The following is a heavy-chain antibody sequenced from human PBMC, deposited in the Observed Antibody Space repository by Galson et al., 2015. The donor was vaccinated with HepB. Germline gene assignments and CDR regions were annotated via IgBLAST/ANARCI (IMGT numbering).Heavy chain of an antibody. CDR2: INAGNGNT. CDR1: GCTFTSYA. D-gene: IGHD2-2*01. Sequence: SVKVSCKASGCTFTSYAMHWVRQAPGQRLEWMGWINAGNGNTKYSQKFQGRVTITRDTSASTAYMELSSLRSEDTAVYYCARVPVVVPAAPNFDYWGQGTLVTVSS. CDR3: ARVPVVVPAAPNFDY. V-gene: IGHV1-3*01. J-gene: IGHJ4*02.